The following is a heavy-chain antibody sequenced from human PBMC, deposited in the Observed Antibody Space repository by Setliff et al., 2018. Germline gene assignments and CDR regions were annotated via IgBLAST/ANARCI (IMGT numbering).Heavy chain of an antibody. CDR1: GGTFSSYA. J-gene: IGHJ6*02. D-gene: IGHD3-3*01. V-gene: IGHV1-69*06. CDR2: IIPIFGTA. CDR3: ARAPRNFGVVINYYYYYYGMDV. Sequence: ASVKVSCKASGGTFSSYAISWVRQAPGQGLEWMGRIIPIFGTANYAQKFQGRVTITVDKSTSTAYMELSSLRSEDTAVYYCARAPRNFGVVINYYYYYYGMDVWGQGTTVTVSS.